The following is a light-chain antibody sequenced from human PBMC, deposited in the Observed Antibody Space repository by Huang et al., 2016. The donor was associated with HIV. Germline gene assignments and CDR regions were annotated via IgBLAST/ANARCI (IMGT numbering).Light chain of an antibody. V-gene: IGKV1-6*01. J-gene: IGKJ1*01. CDR3: LQSYSYPWT. CDR2: AAS. CDR1: QAIRNV. Sequence: IQMTQSPHSLSASVGDRVTIICRASQAIRNVLGWYQQRLGNAPKLLVSAASHLQSGVPSRFSGSGSGTDFTLTISGLQSEDFATYYCLQSYSYPWTFGQGTKVEI.